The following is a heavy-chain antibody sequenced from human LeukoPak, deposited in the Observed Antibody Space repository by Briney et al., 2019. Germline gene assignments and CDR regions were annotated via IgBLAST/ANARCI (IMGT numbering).Heavy chain of an antibody. CDR3: ARGKWASYYDSSGYPGGNY. CDR1: GYTFTRYD. Sequence: ASVKVSCKASGYTFTRYDINWVRQATGQGREWMGWMNPNSGNTGYAQKFQGRVTRTRNTSIGPAYIQLSSLRSEDTAVYYCARGKWASYYDSSGYPGGNYWGQGTLVTVSS. D-gene: IGHD3-22*01. V-gene: IGHV1-8*01. J-gene: IGHJ4*02. CDR2: MNPNSGNT.